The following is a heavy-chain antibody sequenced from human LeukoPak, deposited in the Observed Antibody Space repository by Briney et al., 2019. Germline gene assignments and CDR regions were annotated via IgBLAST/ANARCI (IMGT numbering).Heavy chain of an antibody. V-gene: IGHV1-46*01. D-gene: IGHD1-1*01. CDR2: INPSGGST. CDR1: GYTFTGYY. CDR3: ARDRRRTDDYFDY. Sequence: GPVKVSCKASGYTFTGYYMHWVRQAPGQGLEWMGIINPSGGSTSYAQKFQGRVTMTRDMSTSTVYMELSSLRSEDTAVYYCARDRRRTDDYFDYWGQGTLVTVSS. J-gene: IGHJ4*02.